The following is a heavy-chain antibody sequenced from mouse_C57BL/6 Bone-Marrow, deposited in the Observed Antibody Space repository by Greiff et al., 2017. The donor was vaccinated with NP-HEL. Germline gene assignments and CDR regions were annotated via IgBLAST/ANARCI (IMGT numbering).Heavy chain of an antibody. V-gene: IGHV1-82*01. CDR3: ALYAMDY. Sequence: VQLQQSGPELVKPGASVKISCKASGYAFSSSWMNWVKQRPGKGLEWIGRIYPGDGDPNYNGKFKGKATLTADKSSSTAYMQLSSLTSEDSAVYFCALYAMDYWGQGTSVTVSS. CDR2: IYPGDGDP. J-gene: IGHJ4*01. CDR1: GYAFSSSW.